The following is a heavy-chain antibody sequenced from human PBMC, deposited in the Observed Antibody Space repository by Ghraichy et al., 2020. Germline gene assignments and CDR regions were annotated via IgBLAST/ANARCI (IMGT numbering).Heavy chain of an antibody. CDR1: GFTFSSYS. Sequence: GGSLRLSCAASGFTFSSYSMNWVRQAPGKGLEWVSSISSSSSYIYYADSVKGRFTISRDNAKNSLYLQMNSLRAEDTAVYYCARVVRSVVVPAATYYYYGMDVWGQGTTVTVSS. D-gene: IGHD2-2*01. J-gene: IGHJ6*02. V-gene: IGHV3-21*01. CDR2: ISSSSSYI. CDR3: ARVVRSVVVPAATYYYYGMDV.